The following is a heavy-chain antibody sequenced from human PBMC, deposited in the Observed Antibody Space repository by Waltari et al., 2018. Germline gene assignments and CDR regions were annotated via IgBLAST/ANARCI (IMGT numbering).Heavy chain of an antibody. CDR3: ARGSGYGDYVGGYYYYGMDV. D-gene: IGHD4-17*01. J-gene: IGHJ6*02. CDR1: GGTFSSYA. CDR2: IIPIFGTA. V-gene: IGHV1-69*12. Sequence: QVQLVQSGAEVKKPGSSVKVSCKASGGTFSSYAISWVRQAPGQGLEWMGGIIPIFGTANYAQKFQGKVTITADESTSTAYMELSSLRSEDTAVYYCARGSGYGDYVGGYYYYGMDVWGQGTTVTVSS.